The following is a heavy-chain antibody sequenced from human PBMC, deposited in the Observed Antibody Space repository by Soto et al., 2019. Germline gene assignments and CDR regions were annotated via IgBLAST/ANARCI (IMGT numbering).Heavy chain of an antibody. CDR1: GGSISSYY. Sequence: QVQLQESGPGLVKPSETLSLTCTVSGGSISSYYWSWIRQPPGKGLEWIGYIYYSGSTNYNPSLKSRVTISVDTSKNQFALKLTSVTAADTAVYYCARAGVHCYFDLWGRGTLVTVSS. CDR2: IYYSGST. J-gene: IGHJ2*01. CDR3: ARAGVHCYFDL. D-gene: IGHD3-10*01. V-gene: IGHV4-59*01.